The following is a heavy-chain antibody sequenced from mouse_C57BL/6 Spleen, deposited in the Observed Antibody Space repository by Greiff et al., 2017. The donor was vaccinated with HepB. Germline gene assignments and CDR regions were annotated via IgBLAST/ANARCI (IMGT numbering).Heavy chain of an antibody. CDR1: GYTFTSYW. Sequence: QVHVKQPGAELVKPGASVKLSCKASGYTFTSYWMHWVKQRPGRGLEWIGRIDPNSGGTKYNEKFKSKATLTVDKPSSTAYMQLSSLTSEDSAVYYCAKVYSNYLYYFDYWGQGTTLTVSS. D-gene: IGHD2-5*01. CDR2: IDPNSGGT. J-gene: IGHJ2*01. CDR3: AKVYSNYLYYFDY. V-gene: IGHV1-72*01.